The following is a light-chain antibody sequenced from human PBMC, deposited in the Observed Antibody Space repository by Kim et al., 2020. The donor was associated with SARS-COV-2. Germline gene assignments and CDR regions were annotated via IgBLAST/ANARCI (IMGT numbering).Light chain of an antibody. J-gene: IGKJ5*01. V-gene: IGKV3-20*01. CDR1: QSVRNGY. Sequence: ERAPLSCRASQSVRNGYLAWYQQKPGQAPRLLIYDASSRATGIPDRFSGSGSGTDFTLTISRLEPEDFAVYYCQQYTGSPITFGQGTRLEIK. CDR3: QQYTGSPIT. CDR2: DAS.